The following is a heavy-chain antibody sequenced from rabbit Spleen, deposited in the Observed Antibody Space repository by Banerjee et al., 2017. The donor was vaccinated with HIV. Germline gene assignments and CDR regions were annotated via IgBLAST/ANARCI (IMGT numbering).Heavy chain of an antibody. CDR3: ARDLVAIIGWNFNL. CDR1: GFRFSFNNDYV. Sequence: QEQLVESGGGLVRPGASLTLTCKASGFRFSFNNDYVMCWVRQAPGKGLEWIACINIVTGKSVYASWAKGRIIMSRTSSTTVTLQMSSLTVADTATYFCARDLVAIIGWNFNLWGPGTLVTVS. D-gene: IGHD1-1*01. CDR2: INIVTGKS. J-gene: IGHJ4*01. V-gene: IGHV1S45*01.